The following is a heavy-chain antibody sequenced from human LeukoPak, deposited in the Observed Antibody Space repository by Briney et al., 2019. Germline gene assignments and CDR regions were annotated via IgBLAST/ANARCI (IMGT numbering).Heavy chain of an antibody. CDR2: MNPNSGNT. Sequence: ASVKVSCKASGYTFTSYDINWVRQATGQGLEWMGWMNPNSGNTGYVQKFQGRVTMTRNTSISTAYMELSSLRSEDTAVYYCALPGIAAAGLGGNWFDPWGQGTLVTVSS. V-gene: IGHV1-8*01. CDR1: GYTFTSYD. CDR3: ALPGIAAAGLGGNWFDP. J-gene: IGHJ5*02. D-gene: IGHD6-13*01.